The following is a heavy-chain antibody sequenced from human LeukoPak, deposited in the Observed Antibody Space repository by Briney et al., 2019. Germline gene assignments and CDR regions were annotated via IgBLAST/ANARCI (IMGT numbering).Heavy chain of an antibody. CDR3: ARATGQYRPYYFDY. V-gene: IGHV1-2*02. Sequence: ASVEVFCKASGYTFTGYHMHWVRQAPGQGPEWMGWINPNSGGTNYAQKFQGRVTMTRDTSISTAYMELSRLRSDDTAVYYCARATGQYRPYYFDYWGQGTLVTVSS. CDR2: INPNSGGT. CDR1: GYTFTGYH. J-gene: IGHJ4*02. D-gene: IGHD1-1*01.